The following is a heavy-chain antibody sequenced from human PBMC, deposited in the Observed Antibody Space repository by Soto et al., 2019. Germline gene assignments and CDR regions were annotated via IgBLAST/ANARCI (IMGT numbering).Heavy chain of an antibody. V-gene: IGHV3-23*01. CDR1: GFSFFSYA. CDR3: AKIEMGWFAH. D-gene: IGHD2-8*01. CDR2: ISGSGGHT. Sequence: GGSLRLSXTGSGFSFFSYAMSWVRQAPGKGLEWVSTISGSGGHTYYADSVKGRFVVSRDNDKNTVYLHMSSLTGDDTAVYFCAKIEMGWFAHWGQGTQVTSPQ. J-gene: IGHJ5*02.